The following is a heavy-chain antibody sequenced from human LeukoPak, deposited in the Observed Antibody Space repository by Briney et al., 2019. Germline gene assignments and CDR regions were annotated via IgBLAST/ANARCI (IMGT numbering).Heavy chain of an antibody. V-gene: IGHV1-8*01. CDR1: GYTFTNSD. CDR2: MNPNSGDR. Sequence: GASVKVSCKASGYTFTNSDINWVRQATGQGLEWMGWMNPNSGDRGYIQKFQGRVIITRNTSISTAYMELSSLRSEDTAVYYCARGLGSSSQVGDYWGQGTLVTVSS. CDR3: ARGLGSSSQVGDY. J-gene: IGHJ4*02. D-gene: IGHD6-13*01.